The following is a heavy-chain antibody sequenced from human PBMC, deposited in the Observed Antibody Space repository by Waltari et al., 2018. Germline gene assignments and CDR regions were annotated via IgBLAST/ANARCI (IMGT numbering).Heavy chain of an antibody. CDR3: ARTYSGDYEFWFDP. CDR2: IYYSGNT. CDR1: GGSIRSINYN. D-gene: IGHD1-26*01. V-gene: IGHV4-39*01. J-gene: IGHJ5*02. Sequence: QLQLQESGPGLVKSSETLSLTCDVAGGSIRSINYNWGWLRPTPGKGLEWIASIYYSGNTYYNPSLKSRVTISVDTSKNQFSLRLSSVTAADTAVYYCARTYSGDYEFWFDPWGQGTLVTVSS.